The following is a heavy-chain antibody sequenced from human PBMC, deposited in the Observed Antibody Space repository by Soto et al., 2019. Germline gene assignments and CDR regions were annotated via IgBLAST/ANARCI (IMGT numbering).Heavy chain of an antibody. Sequence: QGQLVQSGAELKKPGASVKLSCKASGYIFASYYIHWVRQAPGHGLEWMGLNKPGRGNISYAEKFPGRLNMTRDTSTSTFYMELSSLTSEDTAVYYCAREFGGYQGMDVWGQGTTVTVSS. D-gene: IGHD3-16*01. J-gene: IGHJ6*02. CDR1: GYIFASYY. CDR2: NKPGRGNI. V-gene: IGHV1-46*01. CDR3: AREFGGYQGMDV.